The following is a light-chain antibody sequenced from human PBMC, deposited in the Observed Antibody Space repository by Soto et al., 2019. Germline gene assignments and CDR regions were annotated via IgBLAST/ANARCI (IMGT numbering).Light chain of an antibody. CDR3: QQYGGSPIT. CDR1: QSVSRR. Sequence: EVVLTQAPGTLSLSPGGRSTLSCRASQSVSRRLAWYQQRPGQXPRXXISGASMRASGVPVRFIGSGSGTDLTITITRLEPEDFAVYDGQQYGGSPITFGLGTRLEIK. V-gene: IGKV3-20*01. CDR2: GAS. J-gene: IGKJ5*01.